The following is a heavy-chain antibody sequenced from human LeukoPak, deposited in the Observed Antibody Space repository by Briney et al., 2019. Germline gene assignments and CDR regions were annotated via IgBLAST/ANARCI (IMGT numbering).Heavy chain of an antibody. V-gene: IGHV3-7*01. J-gene: IGHJ4*02. D-gene: IGHD7-27*01. CDR3: ARDVGIGHDY. CDR2: INQDGSEK. Sequence: GGSLRLSCAASGSTFNIYWMNWVRQAPGKGLEWVANINQDGSEKYYVDSVKGRFTISRDNAKNSLYLQMNSLRAEDTALYYCARDVGIGHDYWGQGTLVTVSS. CDR1: GSTFNIYW.